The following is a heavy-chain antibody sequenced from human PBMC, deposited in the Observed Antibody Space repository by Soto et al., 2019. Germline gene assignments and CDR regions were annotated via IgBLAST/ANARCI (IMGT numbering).Heavy chain of an antibody. V-gene: IGHV3-23*01. D-gene: IGHD6-13*01. CDR1: GFTFTSYP. CDR3: AKAGFSSSWSPTYFDY. J-gene: IGHJ4*02. Sequence: PGGSLRLSCAASGFTFTSYPMNWVRLAPGKGLEWASAISGTGYNTYYADSVKGQFTISRDNTKNTLYLQMNSLRAEDTAVYYCAKAGFSSSWSPTYFDYWGQGTLVTVSS. CDR2: ISGTGYNT.